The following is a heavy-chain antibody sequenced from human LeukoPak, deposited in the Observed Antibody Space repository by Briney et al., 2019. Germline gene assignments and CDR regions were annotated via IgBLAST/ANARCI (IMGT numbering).Heavy chain of an antibody. V-gene: IGHV1-2*02. Sequence: GASVKVSCKAPGYTXTGYYMHGVRQAPGQGLEWMGWINPNSGGTDYAQKFQGRVTMTRDTSISTTYMELSRLRSDDTAVYYCARDRGDCSSISCSFDYWGQGTQVTVSS. J-gene: IGHJ4*02. CDR3: ARDRGDCSSISCSFDY. D-gene: IGHD2-2*01. CDR2: INPNSGGT. CDR1: GYTXTGYY.